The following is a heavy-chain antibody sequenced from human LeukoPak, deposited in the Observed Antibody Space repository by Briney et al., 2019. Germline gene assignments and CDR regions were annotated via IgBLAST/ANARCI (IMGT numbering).Heavy chain of an antibody. J-gene: IGHJ1*01. V-gene: IGHV4-34*01. CDR1: GGSFSGYY. CDR3: ARGIADYYDSSGYTQYFQH. CDR2: INHSGST. Sequence: SETLSLTCAVYGGSFSGYYWSWIRQPPGKGLEWIGEINHSGSTNYSPSLKSRVTISVEKSKKQFSLKLRYVAAADTAVYYCARGIADYYDSSGYTQYFQHWGQGTLVTVSS. D-gene: IGHD3-22*01.